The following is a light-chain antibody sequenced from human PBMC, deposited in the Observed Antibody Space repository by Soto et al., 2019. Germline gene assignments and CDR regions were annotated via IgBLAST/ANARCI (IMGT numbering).Light chain of an antibody. J-gene: IGLJ1*01. CDR1: SSDVGGYHY. V-gene: IGLV2-14*01. CDR3: SSYSTSSTYV. CDR2: DVR. Sequence: QSALTQPASVSGSPGQSITISCTGTSSDVGGYHYVSWYQQHPGKAPKVMIYDVRNRPSGVSNRFSGSKSGNTASLTISGLQAEYEADYYCSSYSTSSTYVFGNGTKVTVL.